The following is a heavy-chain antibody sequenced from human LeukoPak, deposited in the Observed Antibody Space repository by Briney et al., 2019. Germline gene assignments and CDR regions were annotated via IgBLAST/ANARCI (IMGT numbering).Heavy chain of an antibody. J-gene: IGHJ5*02. CDR1: GFTFSSYA. Sequence: PGGSLRLSCAASGFTFSSYAMHWVRQAPGKGLEWVAVISYDGSNKYYADSVKGRFTISRDNSKNTLYLQMNSLRAEDTAVYYCARDRPLLADVGYCSGGSCYSGNWFDPWGQGTLVTVSS. CDR2: ISYDGSNK. D-gene: IGHD2-15*01. V-gene: IGHV3-30*04. CDR3: ARDRPLLADVGYCSGGSCYSGNWFDP.